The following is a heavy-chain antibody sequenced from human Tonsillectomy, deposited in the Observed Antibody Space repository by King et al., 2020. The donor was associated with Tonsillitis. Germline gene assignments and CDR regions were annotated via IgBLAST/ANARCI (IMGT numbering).Heavy chain of an antibody. CDR1: GYTFTSYS. Sequence: VQLVESGSELKRPGASVKVSCKASGYTFTSYSMNWVRQAPGQGLEWMGWXXXXTGXPTYAQGFTGRFVFSLDTSVNTAYLQISSLKAEDTAVYYCARPEVDRDGGYYGMDVWGQGTTVTVSS. J-gene: IGHJ6*02. V-gene: IGHV7-4-1*02. D-gene: IGHD3-16*01. CDR2: XXXXTGXP. CDR3: ARPEVDRDGGYYGMDV.